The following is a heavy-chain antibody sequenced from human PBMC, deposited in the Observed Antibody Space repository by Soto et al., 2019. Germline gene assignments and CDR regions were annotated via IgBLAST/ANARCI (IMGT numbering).Heavy chain of an antibody. Sequence: QVQLVESGGGVVQPGRSLRLSCAASGFTFSSYAMHWVRQAPGKGLEWVAVISYDGSNKYYADSVKGRFTISRDNSKNTLYLQMNSLRAEDTAVYYCARSSGYGRPSYFDYSGQGTLVTVSS. CDR3: ARSSGYGRPSYFDY. CDR1: GFTFSSYA. CDR2: ISYDGSNK. V-gene: IGHV3-30-3*01. D-gene: IGHD4-17*01. J-gene: IGHJ4*02.